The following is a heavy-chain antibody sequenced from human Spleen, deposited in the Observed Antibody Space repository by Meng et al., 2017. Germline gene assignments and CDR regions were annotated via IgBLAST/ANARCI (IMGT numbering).Heavy chain of an antibody. J-gene: IGHJ4*02. CDR1: GFTFSSYA. CDR3: ARDRDYYGSGSLNY. D-gene: IGHD3-10*01. Sequence: GESLKISCAASGFTFSSYAMHWVRQAPGKGLEWVAVISYDGSNKYYADSVKGRFTISRDNSKNTLYLQMNSLRAEDTAVYYCARDRDYYGSGSLNYWGQGTLVTVSS. V-gene: IGHV3-30*04. CDR2: ISYDGSNK.